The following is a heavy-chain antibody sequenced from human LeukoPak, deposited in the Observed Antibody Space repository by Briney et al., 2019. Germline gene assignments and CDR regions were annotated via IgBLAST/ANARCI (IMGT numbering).Heavy chain of an antibody. CDR1: GGSISSSSYY. CDR2: IYYSGST. D-gene: IGHD3-3*01. V-gene: IGHV4-39*07. Sequence: PSETLSLTCTVSGGSISSSSYYWGWIRQPPGKGLEWIGSIYYSGSTYYNPSLKSRVTISVDTSKNQFSLKLSSVTAADTAVYYCARFTRYWFDPWGQGTLVTVSS. J-gene: IGHJ5*02. CDR3: ARFTRYWFDP.